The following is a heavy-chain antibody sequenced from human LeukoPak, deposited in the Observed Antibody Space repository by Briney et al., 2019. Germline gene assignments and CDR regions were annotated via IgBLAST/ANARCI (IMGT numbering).Heavy chain of an antibody. CDR2: INHSGST. V-gene: IGHV4-34*01. D-gene: IGHD3-9*01. CDR3: ARSNFLYYDILTGYSVYFQH. CDR1: GGSFSGYY. J-gene: IGHJ1*01. Sequence: SETLSLTCAVYGGSFSGYYWSWIRQPPGKGLEWIGEINHSGSTNYNPSLKSRVTISVDTSKNQFSLKLSSVTAADTAVYYCARSNFLYYDILTGYSVYFQHWGQGTLVTVSS.